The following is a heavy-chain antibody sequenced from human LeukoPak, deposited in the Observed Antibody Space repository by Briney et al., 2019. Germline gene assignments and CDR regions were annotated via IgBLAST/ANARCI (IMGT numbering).Heavy chain of an antibody. V-gene: IGHV1-2*02. CDR3: ARDALTLQDIVVVPAAISFYYYGMDV. J-gene: IGHJ6*02. D-gene: IGHD2-2*02. CDR2: INPNSGGT. Sequence: ASVKVSCKASGYTFTGYYMHWVRQAPGQGLEWMGWINPNSGGTNYAQKFQGRVTMTRDTSISTAYMELSSLRSEDTAVYYCARDALTLQDIVVVPAAISFYYYGMDVWGQGTTVTVSS. CDR1: GYTFTGYY.